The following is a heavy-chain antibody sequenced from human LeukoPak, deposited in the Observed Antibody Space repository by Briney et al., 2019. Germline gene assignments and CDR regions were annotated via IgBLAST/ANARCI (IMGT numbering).Heavy chain of an antibody. Sequence: GGSLRLSCAASGFTFSNYWMHWVRQAPGKVLVWVSRINSDGINTSYADSVKGRFTISRDNAKNTLNLQMNSLRAEDTAVYYCARDLGQYYDTSDNWFDPWGQGTLVTASS. D-gene: IGHD3-22*01. CDR3: ARDLGQYYDTSDNWFDP. V-gene: IGHV3-74*01. J-gene: IGHJ5*02. CDR2: INSDGINT. CDR1: GFTFSNYW.